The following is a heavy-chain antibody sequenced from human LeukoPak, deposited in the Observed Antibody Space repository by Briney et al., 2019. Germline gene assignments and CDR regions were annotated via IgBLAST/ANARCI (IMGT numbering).Heavy chain of an antibody. Sequence: GRSLRLSCAASGFTFSSYSMNWVRQAPGKGLEWVSYISSSSSTIYYADSVKGRFTISRDNAKNSLYLQMNSLRDEDTAVYYCARAVGADKAYWFDPWGQGTLVTVSS. D-gene: IGHD1-26*01. V-gene: IGHV3-48*02. CDR3: ARAVGADKAYWFDP. CDR2: ISSSSSTI. J-gene: IGHJ5*02. CDR1: GFTFSSYS.